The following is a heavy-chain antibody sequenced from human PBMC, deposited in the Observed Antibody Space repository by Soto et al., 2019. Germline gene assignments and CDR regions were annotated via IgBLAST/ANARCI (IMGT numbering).Heavy chain of an antibody. CDR2: INPSGGST. CDR3: AKGPSPVWASNHLYFDY. CDR1: GYTFTSYY. J-gene: IGHJ4*02. Sequence: ASVKVSCKASGYTFTSYYMHWVRQAPGQGLEWMGIINPSGGSTSYAQKFQGRVTMTRDTSTSTVYMELSSLRAEDTAVYYCAKGPSPVWASNHLYFDYWGQGTLVTVSS. D-gene: IGHD2-8*01. V-gene: IGHV1-46*01.